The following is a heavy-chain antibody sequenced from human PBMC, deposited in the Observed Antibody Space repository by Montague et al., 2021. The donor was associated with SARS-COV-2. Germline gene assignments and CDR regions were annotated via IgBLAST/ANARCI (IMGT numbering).Heavy chain of an antibody. Sequence: SLRLSCAASGFTFSSYAMNWVRQAPGQGLEWVATISGSGDTIEYADSVXGHFTISRDNSKNTLYLQMNSLRVEDTAIYYCAKDLFVTDLADALDIWGQGTVVTVSS. V-gene: IGHV3-23*01. D-gene: IGHD3-3*01. CDR3: AKDLFVTDLADALDI. CDR1: GFTFSSYA. J-gene: IGHJ3*02. CDR2: ISGSGDTI.